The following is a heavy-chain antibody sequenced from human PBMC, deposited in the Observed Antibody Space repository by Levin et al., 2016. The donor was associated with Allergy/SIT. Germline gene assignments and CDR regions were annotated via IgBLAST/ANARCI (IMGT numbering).Heavy chain of an antibody. D-gene: IGHD1-26*01. CDR2: IYYSGST. CDR3: ARGWDEHYYYYYYMDV. Sequence: GSLRLSCAVSGGSISSYYWSWIRQPPGKGLEWIGYIYYSGSTNYNPSLKSRVTISVDTSKNQFSLKLSSVTAADTAVYYCARGWDEHYYYYYYMDVWGKGTTVTVSS. V-gene: IGHV4-59*12. J-gene: IGHJ6*03. CDR1: GGSISSYY.